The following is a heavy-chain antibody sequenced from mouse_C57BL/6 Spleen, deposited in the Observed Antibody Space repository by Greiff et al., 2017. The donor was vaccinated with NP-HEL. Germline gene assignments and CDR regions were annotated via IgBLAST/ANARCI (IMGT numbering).Heavy chain of an antibody. V-gene: IGHV1-42*01. Sequence: VQLQQSGPELVKPGASVKISCKASGYSFTGYYMNWVKQSPEKSLEWIGEINPSTGGTTYNQKFKAKATLTVDKSSSTAYMQLKSLTSEDSAVYYCARPDYYGSRYGFAYWGQGTLVTVSA. CDR1: GYSFTGYY. D-gene: IGHD1-1*01. CDR2: INPSTGGT. J-gene: IGHJ3*01. CDR3: ARPDYYGSRYGFAY.